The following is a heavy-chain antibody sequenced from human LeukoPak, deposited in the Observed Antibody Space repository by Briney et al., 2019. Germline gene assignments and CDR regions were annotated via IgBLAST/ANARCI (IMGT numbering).Heavy chain of an antibody. D-gene: IGHD5-18*01. CDR2: INHSGST. Sequence: SETLSLTCAVYGGSFSGYYWSWIRQPPGKRLEWIGEINHSGSTNYNPSLKSRVTISVDTSKNQFSLKLSSVTAADTAVYYCARGVYSYGYGSLGYWGQGTLVTVSS. CDR3: ARGVYSYGYGSLGY. J-gene: IGHJ4*02. CDR1: GGSFSGYY. V-gene: IGHV4-34*01.